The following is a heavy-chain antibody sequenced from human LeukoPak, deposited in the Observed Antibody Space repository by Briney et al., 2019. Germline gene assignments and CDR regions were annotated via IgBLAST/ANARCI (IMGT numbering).Heavy chain of an antibody. CDR3: ATKWLANPLIDY. Sequence: ASVKVSCKASGYTFTSYYMHWVRHAPGQGLEWMGIIDPSGGSTSYAQKFQGRVTMTRDTSTSTVYMELRSLRSEDTAVYYCATKWLANPLIDYWGQGTLVTVSS. CDR2: IDPSGGST. D-gene: IGHD6-19*01. V-gene: IGHV1-46*01. CDR1: GYTFTSYY. J-gene: IGHJ4*02.